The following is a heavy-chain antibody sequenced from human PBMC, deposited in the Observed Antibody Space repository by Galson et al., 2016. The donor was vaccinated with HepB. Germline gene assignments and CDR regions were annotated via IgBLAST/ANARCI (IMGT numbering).Heavy chain of an antibody. Sequence: SLRLSCAASGFGLRTLTFSRYAMSWVRQAPGKGLEWVANINRDGSTKNYADSVRGRFTISRDNAQNSLYLQMNSLRVEDTAVYYCVRDPYGGYGYWGQGTLVTVSS. D-gene: IGHD4/OR15-4a*01. J-gene: IGHJ4*02. V-gene: IGHV3-7*01. CDR3: VRDPYGGYGY. CDR1: GFGLRTLTFSRYA. CDR2: INRDGSTK.